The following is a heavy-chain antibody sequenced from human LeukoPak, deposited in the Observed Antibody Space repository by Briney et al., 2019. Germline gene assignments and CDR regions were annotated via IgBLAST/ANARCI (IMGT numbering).Heavy chain of an antibody. CDR3: ARVGPRVVGATHYYGMDV. CDR2: IYTSGST. CDR1: GGSISSYY. J-gene: IGHJ6*02. D-gene: IGHD1-26*01. V-gene: IGHV4-4*07. Sequence: SSETLSLTCTVSGGSISSYYWSWIRQPAGKGLEWIGRIYTSGSTNYNPSLKSRVTMSVDTSKNQFSLKLSSVTAADTAVYYCARVGPRVVGATHYYGMDVWGQGTTVTVSS.